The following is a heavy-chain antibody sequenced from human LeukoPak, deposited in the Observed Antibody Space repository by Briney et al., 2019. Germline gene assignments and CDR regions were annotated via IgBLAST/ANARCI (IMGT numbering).Heavy chain of an antibody. V-gene: IGHV4-61*08. Sequence: PSETLSLTCTVSGGSISSGGYYWSWIRQPPGKGLEWIGYIYYSGSTNYNPSPKSRVTISVDTSKNQFSLKLSSVTAADTAVYYCARGRLSGYVYAFDIWGQGTMVTVSS. J-gene: IGHJ3*02. CDR1: GGSISSGGYY. CDR2: IYYSGST. D-gene: IGHD5-12*01. CDR3: ARGRLSGYVYAFDI.